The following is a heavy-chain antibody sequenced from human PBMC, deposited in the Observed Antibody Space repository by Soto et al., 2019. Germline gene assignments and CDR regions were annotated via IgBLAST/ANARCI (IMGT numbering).Heavy chain of an antibody. CDR3: AIRQYDFWSGYQA. CDR1: GFTFGHYW. CDR2: IKFDASEK. Sequence: PGGSLRLSCAASGFTFGHYWMSWVRQAPGKGLEWVATIKFDASEKKYVDSVKGRFTMSRDNAKNSLYLQMNSLRAEDTAVYYCAIRQYDFWSGYQAWGQGTLVTVSS. D-gene: IGHD3-3*01. J-gene: IGHJ4*02. V-gene: IGHV3-7*03.